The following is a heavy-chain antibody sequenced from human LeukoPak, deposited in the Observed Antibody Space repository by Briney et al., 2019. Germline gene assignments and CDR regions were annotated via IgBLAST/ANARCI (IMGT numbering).Heavy chain of an antibody. CDR2: TYYRSKWYN. Sequence: SQTLSRTCAISGDSVSSNSAAWNWIRQSPSRGLEWLGRTYYRSKWYNDYAVSVKSRITVNPDTSKNQFSLQLNSVTPEDTAVYYCARGQQLVGVFDYWGQGTLVTVSS. CDR3: ARGQQLVGVFDY. J-gene: IGHJ4*02. D-gene: IGHD6-13*01. V-gene: IGHV6-1*01. CDR1: GDSVSSNSAA.